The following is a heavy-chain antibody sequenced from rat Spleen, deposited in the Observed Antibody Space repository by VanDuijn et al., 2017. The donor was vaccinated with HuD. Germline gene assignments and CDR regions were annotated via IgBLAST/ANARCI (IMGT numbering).Heavy chain of an antibody. V-gene: IGHV5-29*01. D-gene: IGHD4-3*01. CDR1: GFTFSNYG. CDR3: VRQDTSGYSNWFTY. J-gene: IGHJ3*01. Sequence: EVQLVESGGGLVQPGRSMKLSCAASGFTFSNYGMHWIRQAPTKGLEWVATISSDGGRNFYRDSVKGRFTISRDNAKSSLYLQMDSLRSGDTATYYCVRQDTSGYSNWFTYWGQGTLVTVSS. CDR2: ISSDGGRN.